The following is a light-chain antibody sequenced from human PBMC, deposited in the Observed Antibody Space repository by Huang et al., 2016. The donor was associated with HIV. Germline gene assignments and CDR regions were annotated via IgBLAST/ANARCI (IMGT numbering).Light chain of an antibody. V-gene: IGKV1-16*01. CDR3: QQYISFPIT. J-gene: IGKJ5*01. Sequence: DVQMTQSPSSLSASVGDTVTITCRASQDISKSLAWFQQKPGKAPKSLIYNAFKLKGGVPSRFSGSVSGTDFTLTINSLQPEDFATYYCQQYISFPITFGQGTRLDIK. CDR2: NAF. CDR1: QDISKS.